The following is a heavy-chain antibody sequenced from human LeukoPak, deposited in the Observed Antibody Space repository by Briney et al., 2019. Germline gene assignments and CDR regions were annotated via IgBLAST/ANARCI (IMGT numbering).Heavy chain of an antibody. V-gene: IGHV3-30*18. J-gene: IGHJ4*02. Sequence: PGRSLRLSCAASGSTFSSYGMHWVRQAPGKGLEWVAVISYDGSNKYYADSVKGRFTISRDNSKNTLYLQMNSLRAEDTAVYYCAKELRYFDSPYFDYWGQGTLVTVSS. CDR2: ISYDGSNK. CDR1: GSTFSSYG. CDR3: AKELRYFDSPYFDY. D-gene: IGHD3-9*01.